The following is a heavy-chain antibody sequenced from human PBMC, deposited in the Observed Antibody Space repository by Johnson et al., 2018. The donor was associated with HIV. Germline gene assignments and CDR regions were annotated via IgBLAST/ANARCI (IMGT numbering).Heavy chain of an antibody. Sequence: QVQLVESGGGVVQPGGSLRLSCAASGFTFSTYGMHWVRQAPGKGLEWVAFIRYDGSNKYYADSVKGRFTISRDNSKNTLYVQMNSLRVEDTAVYYFAKDDSPSGAFDIWGQGTMVIVSS. V-gene: IGHV3-30*02. CDR3: AKDDSPSGAFDI. J-gene: IGHJ3*02. CDR2: IRYDGSNK. D-gene: IGHD3-10*01. CDR1: GFTFSTYG.